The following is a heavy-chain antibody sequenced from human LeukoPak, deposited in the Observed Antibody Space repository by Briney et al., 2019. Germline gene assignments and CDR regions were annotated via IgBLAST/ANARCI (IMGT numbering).Heavy chain of an antibody. CDR1: GYTFTGYY. D-gene: IGHD5-18*01. V-gene: IGHV1-2*02. CDR2: INPNSGGT. J-gene: IGHJ6*03. Sequence: ASVKVSCKASGYTFTGYYMHWVRQAPGQGLEWMGWINPNSGGTNYAQKFQGRVTMTRDTSISTAYMELSRLRSDDTAVYYCARGGYSYGHYYYYYYMGVWGKGTTVTVSS. CDR3: ARGGYSYGHYYYYYYMGV.